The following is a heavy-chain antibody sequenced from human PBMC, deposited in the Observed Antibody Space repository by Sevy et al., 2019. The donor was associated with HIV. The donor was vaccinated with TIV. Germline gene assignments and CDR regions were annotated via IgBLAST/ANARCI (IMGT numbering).Heavy chain of an antibody. CDR3: ARDQDYYDSSGYYPSDAFDI. J-gene: IGHJ3*02. Sequence: GVSLRLSCAASGFTVSSNYMSWVRQAPGKGLEWVSVIYSGGSTYYADSVKGRFTISRDNSKNTLYLQMNSLRAEDTAVYYCARDQDYYDSSGYYPSDAFDIWGQGTMVTVSS. V-gene: IGHV3-66*01. CDR2: IYSGGST. CDR1: GFTVSSNY. D-gene: IGHD3-22*01.